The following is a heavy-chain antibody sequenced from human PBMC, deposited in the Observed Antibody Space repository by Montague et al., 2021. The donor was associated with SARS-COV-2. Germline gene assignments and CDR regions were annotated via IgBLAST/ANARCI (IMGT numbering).Heavy chain of an antibody. Sequence: SETLSLTCTVSGGSISSSSYYWGWIRQPPGKGLEWIGYLYYSGSTYYNSSLKSRVTISVDTSKNQFSLRLRSVTAADTSVYYCARQSRFCPNAFSYAFDYWGQGTLVTVSS. V-gene: IGHV4-39*01. CDR1: GGSISSSSYY. CDR3: ARQSRFCPNAFSYAFDY. CDR2: LYYSGST. D-gene: IGHD2-8*01. J-gene: IGHJ4*02.